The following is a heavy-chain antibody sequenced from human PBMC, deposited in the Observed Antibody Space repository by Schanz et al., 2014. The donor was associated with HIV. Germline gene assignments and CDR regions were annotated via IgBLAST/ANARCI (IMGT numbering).Heavy chain of an antibody. V-gene: IGHV3-30*18. CDR3: AKDPNDREKAFDY. D-gene: IGHD3-22*01. CDR1: GFTFSSYG. Sequence: QVHLVESGGGVAQPGRSLRLSCTASGFTFSSYGMHWVRQAPGKGLEWVGGISYDGSNKYYADSVKGRFTISRDNSKNTLYLQMNSLRAEDTAVYYCAKDPNDREKAFDYWGQGTLVTVSS. CDR2: ISYDGSNK. J-gene: IGHJ4*02.